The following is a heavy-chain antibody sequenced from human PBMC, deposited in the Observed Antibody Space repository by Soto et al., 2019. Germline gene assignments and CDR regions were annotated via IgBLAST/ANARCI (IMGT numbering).Heavy chain of an antibody. J-gene: IGHJ4*02. CDR2: ISYDGSNK. Sequence: QVQLVESGGGVVQPGRSLRLSCAASGFTFSSYGMHWVRQAPGKGLEWVAVISYDGSNKYYADSVKGRFTISRDNYQNTLYLQMNILRAEDTAVYYCAREAVAGTVDCWGQGTLVTVSS. CDR1: GFTFSSYG. D-gene: IGHD6-19*01. CDR3: AREAVAGTVDC. V-gene: IGHV3-30*03.